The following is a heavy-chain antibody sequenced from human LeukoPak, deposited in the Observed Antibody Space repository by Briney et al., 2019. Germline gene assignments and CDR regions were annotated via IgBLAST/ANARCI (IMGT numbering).Heavy chain of an antibody. CDR2: IYSGGST. D-gene: IGHD1-26*01. J-gene: IGHJ4*02. V-gene: IGHV3-66*01. CDR1: GFTVNNNY. CDR3: AKDQWYSGTYGGGDY. Sequence: PGGSVRLSCAASGFTVNNNYMSWVRQAPGKGLEWVSIIYSGGSTYYANSVKGRFTISRDNSKNTLYLQMNSLRAEDTAIYYCAKDQWYSGTYGGGDYWGQGTLVTVSS.